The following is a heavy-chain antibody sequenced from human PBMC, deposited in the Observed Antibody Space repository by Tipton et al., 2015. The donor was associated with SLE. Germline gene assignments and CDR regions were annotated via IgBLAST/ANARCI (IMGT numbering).Heavy chain of an antibody. J-gene: IGHJ4*02. V-gene: IGHV3-9*01. CDR1: GFTFDDYA. D-gene: IGHD6-6*01. Sequence: RSLRLSCAASGFTFDDYAMHWVRQAPGKGLEWVSGISWNSGSIGYADSVKGRFTISRDNAKNSLYLQMNSLRAEDTALYYCAKGAREYSSSSLDYWGQGTLVTVSS. CDR2: ISWNSGSI. CDR3: AKGAREYSSSSLDY.